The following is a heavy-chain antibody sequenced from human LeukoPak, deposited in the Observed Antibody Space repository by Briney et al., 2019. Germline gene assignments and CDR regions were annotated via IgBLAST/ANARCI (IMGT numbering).Heavy chain of an antibody. CDR2: IYDGGST. V-gene: IGHV3-53*01. D-gene: IGHD3-16*02. CDR3: ASDYVWGGYRH. J-gene: IGHJ4*02. Sequence: PGGSLRLSCAASGFTVSSNYMTWVRQAPGKGLGWVSVIYDGGSTNYADSVKGRFTISRDNSKNTLYLQMNSLRAEDTTVYYCASDYVWGGYRHWGQGTLVTVSS. CDR1: GFTVSSNY.